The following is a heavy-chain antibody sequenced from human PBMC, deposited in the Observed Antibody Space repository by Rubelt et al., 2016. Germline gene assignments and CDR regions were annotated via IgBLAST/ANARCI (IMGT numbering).Heavy chain of an antibody. J-gene: IGHJ4*02. CDR1: GYSFTTYW. Sequence: EVQLVQSGAEVKKPGESLKISCKGSGYSFTTYWIGWVRQMPGKGLECMGIIYPGDSDPRYSPSFPGQVTISADKSISTAYRQWSSLKASDTAMYYCARPHDGYSFGYFDYWGQGTLVTVSS. CDR3: ARPHDGYSFGYFDY. D-gene: IGHD5-24*01. CDR2: IYPGDSDP. V-gene: IGHV5-51*01.